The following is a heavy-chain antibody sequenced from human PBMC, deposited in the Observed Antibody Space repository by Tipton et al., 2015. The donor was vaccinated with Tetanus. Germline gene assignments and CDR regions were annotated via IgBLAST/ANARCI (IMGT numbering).Heavy chain of an antibody. J-gene: IGHJ5*02. CDR3: ARDQGGGRVARLNWFGP. Sequence: TLSLTCTVSGGSISSSSYYWGWIRQPPGKGLEWIGSMSYSGRTYYNPSLKSRVTISVDTSKNQFSLKLSSVTAADTGVYYCARDQGGGRVARLNWFGPWGQGARVTVS. D-gene: IGHD3-16*01. V-gene: IGHV4-39*07. CDR2: MSYSGRT. CDR1: GGSISSSSYY.